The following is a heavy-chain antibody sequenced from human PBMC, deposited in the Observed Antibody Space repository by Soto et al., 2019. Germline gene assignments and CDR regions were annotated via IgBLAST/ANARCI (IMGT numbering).Heavy chain of an antibody. CDR2: ISYDGSKK. Sequence: GGSLRLSCAASGFTFSNFGMHWVRQVPGKGLEWVALISYDGSKKYYADSVKGRFTISRDKSKNTLYLQMNSLRVEDTAVYYCAKDRGWSSADLDYWGQGTLVTVSS. J-gene: IGHJ4*02. CDR1: GFTFSNFG. CDR3: AKDRGWSSADLDY. V-gene: IGHV3-30*18. D-gene: IGHD6-19*01.